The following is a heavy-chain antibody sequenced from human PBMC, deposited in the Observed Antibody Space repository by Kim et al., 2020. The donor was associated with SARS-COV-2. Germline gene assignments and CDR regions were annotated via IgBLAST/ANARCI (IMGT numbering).Heavy chain of an antibody. CDR3: ARLGTDGYRVDY. CDR2: ISSSGSTV. CDR1: GFIFSDYY. Sequence: GGSLRLSCAVSGFIFSDYYMSWIRQAPGKGLEWVSYISSSGSTVYYADSVKGRFTVSRDNAQNSLDLQMNSLRAEDTAVYYCARLGTDGYRVDYWGLGTLVTVSS. V-gene: IGHV3-11*01. D-gene: IGHD5-12*01. J-gene: IGHJ4*02.